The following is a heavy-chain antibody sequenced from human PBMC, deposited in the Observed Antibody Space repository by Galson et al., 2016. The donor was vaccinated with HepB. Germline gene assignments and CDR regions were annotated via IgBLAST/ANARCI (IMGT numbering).Heavy chain of an antibody. Sequence: SETLSLTCAVYGGSFSGYYWSWIRQPPGKGLEWIGEINHSGTTNYNPSLKSRVTISVDTSRNQFSLKRSSVTAADPAVFYCARGRGGYVRYWGQGTLVTVSS. V-gene: IGHV4-34*01. D-gene: IGHD5-12*01. CDR1: GGSFSGYY. CDR3: ARGRGGYVRY. CDR2: INHSGTT. J-gene: IGHJ4*02.